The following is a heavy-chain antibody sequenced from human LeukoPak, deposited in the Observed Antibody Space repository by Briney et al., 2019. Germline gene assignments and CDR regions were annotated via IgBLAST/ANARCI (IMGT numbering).Heavy chain of an antibody. Sequence: PGGSLRLSCAASGFTFISYSMNWVRQAPGKGLEWVSSISSSSSYIYYADSVKGRFTISRDNAKNSLYLQMNSLRAEDTAGYYCAREGPIVVVPAAIDYWGQGTLVTVSS. J-gene: IGHJ4*02. CDR3: AREGPIVVVPAAIDY. V-gene: IGHV3-21*01. D-gene: IGHD2-2*01. CDR2: ISSSSSYI. CDR1: GFTFISYS.